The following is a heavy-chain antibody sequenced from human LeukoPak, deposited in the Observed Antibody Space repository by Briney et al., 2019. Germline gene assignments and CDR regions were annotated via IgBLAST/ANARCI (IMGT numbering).Heavy chain of an antibody. Sequence: KPSETLSLTCTVSGGSISSYYWSWIRQPPGKGLEWIGYIYYSGSTNYNPSLKSRVTISVDTSKNQFSLKLSSVTAADTAVYYCARVAPIIAGSYYFDSWGQGTLVTVSS. CDR2: IYYSGST. CDR3: ARVAPIIAGSYYFDS. CDR1: GGSISSYY. D-gene: IGHD6-13*01. V-gene: IGHV4-59*01. J-gene: IGHJ4*02.